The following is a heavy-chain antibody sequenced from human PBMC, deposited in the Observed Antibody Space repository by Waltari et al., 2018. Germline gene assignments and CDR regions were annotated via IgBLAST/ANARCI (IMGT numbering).Heavy chain of an antibody. Sequence: QVHLQXSGXXLVXPSXTLSXTCPVSGGSLRSHFWIWIRQPAGKGLEWIGHIYNDGRTXSNPSLKSRVXMSVDMSNSQFSLNLSSXTAADTAVXYXGTXLYCSNGNCFQXWGQGTLVTVSS. D-gene: IGHD2-8*01. J-gene: IGHJ1*01. CDR2: IYNDGRT. CDR3: GTXLYCSNGNCFQX. CDR1: GGSLRSHF. V-gene: IGHV4-4*07.